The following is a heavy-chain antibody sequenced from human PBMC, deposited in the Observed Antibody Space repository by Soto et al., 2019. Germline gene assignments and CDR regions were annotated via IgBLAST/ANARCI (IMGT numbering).Heavy chain of an antibody. J-gene: IGHJ6*02. CDR2: IYYSGTT. CDR3: AGSGYYHNSGMDV. V-gene: IGHV4-28*01. D-gene: IGHD3-22*01. CDR1: GHSISSSNW. Sequence: SETLSLTCAVSGHSISSSNWWGWIRQPPGKGLEWIGYIYYSGTTNYNPSLKGRVTMSKDTSKNQFSLKLTSVTAADTAVYYCAGSGYYHNSGMDVWGQGTTVTVSS.